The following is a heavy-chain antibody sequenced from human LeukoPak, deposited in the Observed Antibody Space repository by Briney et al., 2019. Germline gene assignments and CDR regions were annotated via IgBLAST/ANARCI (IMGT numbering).Heavy chain of an antibody. V-gene: IGHV1-69*04. D-gene: IGHD1-20*01. J-gene: IGHJ4*02. CDR3: ARAGAEYNWNDGFDY. Sequence: ASVKVSCKASGGTFSSFAISWVRQAPGQGLEWMGRIIPILGITNYAQKFQGRVTITADKSTSTAYMELSSLRSEDTAVYYCARAGAEYNWNDGFDYWGQGTLVTVSS. CDR2: IIPILGIT. CDR1: GGTFSSFA.